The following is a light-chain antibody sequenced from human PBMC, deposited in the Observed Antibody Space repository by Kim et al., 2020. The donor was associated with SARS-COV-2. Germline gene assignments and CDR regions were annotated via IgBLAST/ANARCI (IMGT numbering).Light chain of an antibody. CDR1: QNISRY. CDR2: AAS. Sequence: ASVGDRVTITCRASQNISRYVNWYQQKPGIAPKLLIYAASNLQSGVPSRFSGSGSGTDFTLTISSLQPGDFATYYYHQTYSAPRDTFGQGTKLEI. J-gene: IGKJ2*01. CDR3: HQTYSAPRDT. V-gene: IGKV1-39*01.